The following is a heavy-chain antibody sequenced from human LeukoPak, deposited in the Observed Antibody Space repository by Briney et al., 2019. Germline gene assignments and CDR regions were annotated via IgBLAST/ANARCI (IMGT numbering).Heavy chain of an antibody. CDR3: ARAFGIVGATYFDY. J-gene: IGHJ4*02. CDR2: IYYSGST. Sequence: PSETLSLTCTVSGGSISSSSYYWGWIRQPPGKGLEWIGSIYYSGSTYYNPSLKSRVTISVDTSKNQFSLKLSSVTAADTAVYYCARAFGIVGATYFDYWGQGTLVTVSS. CDR1: GGSISSSSYY. D-gene: IGHD1-26*01. V-gene: IGHV4-39*07.